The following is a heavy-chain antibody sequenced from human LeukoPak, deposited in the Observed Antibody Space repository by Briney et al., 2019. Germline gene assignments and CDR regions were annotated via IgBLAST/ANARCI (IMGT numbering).Heavy chain of an antibody. D-gene: IGHD3-3*01. CDR2: IYYSEST. Sequence: SETLSLTCTVSGGSISSGDCYWSWIRQPPGKGLEWIGYIYYSESTYYNPSLKSRVTISVDTSKNQFSLKLSSVTAADTAVYYCASLYDFWSGYSNWFDPWGQGTLVTVSS. CDR3: ASLYDFWSGYSNWFDP. J-gene: IGHJ5*02. V-gene: IGHV4-30-4*01. CDR1: GGSISSGDCY.